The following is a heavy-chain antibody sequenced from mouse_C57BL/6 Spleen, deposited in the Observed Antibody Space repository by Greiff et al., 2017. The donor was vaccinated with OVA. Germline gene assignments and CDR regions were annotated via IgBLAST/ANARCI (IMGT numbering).Heavy chain of an antibody. Sequence: QVQLQQSGAELVRPGASVKLSCKASGYTFTDYYINWVKQRPGQGLEWISRMYPGSGNTNYNEKLKGKATLTAEKSSSTAYMQLSSLTSEDSAVYFCAREAHYYGSSYGFAYWGQGTLVTVSA. CDR3: AREAHYYGSSYGFAY. J-gene: IGHJ3*01. D-gene: IGHD1-1*01. CDR2: MYPGSGNT. CDR1: GYTFTDYY. V-gene: IGHV1-76*01.